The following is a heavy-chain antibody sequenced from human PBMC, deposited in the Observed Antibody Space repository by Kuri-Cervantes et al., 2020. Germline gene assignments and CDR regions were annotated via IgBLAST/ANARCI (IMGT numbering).Heavy chain of an antibody. D-gene: IGHD2-15*01. CDR3: ARGITIVVVSATPGPYYGMDV. V-gene: IGHV3-74*01. J-gene: IGHJ6*02. Sequence: GESLKISCAASGFTFSSYWMHWVRQAPGKGLVWVSRINSDGSSTSYADSVKGRFTISRDNAKNTLYLQMNSLRAEDTAVYYCARGITIVVVSATPGPYYGMDVWGQGTTVTVSS. CDR2: INSDGSST. CDR1: GFTFSSYW.